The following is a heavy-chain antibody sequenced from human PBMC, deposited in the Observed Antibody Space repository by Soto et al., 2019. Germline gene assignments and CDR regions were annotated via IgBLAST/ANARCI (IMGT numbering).Heavy chain of an antibody. CDR1: DGSFSGYD. CDR2: INYSGST. D-gene: IGHD3-16*02. CDR3: ARDSGGLRLGESSLYGEKDSFDV. J-gene: IGHJ3*01. Sequence: QAQLQAWGAGLLRPSETLSLTCGVSDGSFSGYDWSWVRQPPGKGLEWIGEINYSGSTKFNPSLKSRVTLSIDTSKDQFSLRLSSVTAADTAVYYCARDSGGLRLGESSLYGEKDSFDVWDQGTLVTVSS. V-gene: IGHV4-34*01.